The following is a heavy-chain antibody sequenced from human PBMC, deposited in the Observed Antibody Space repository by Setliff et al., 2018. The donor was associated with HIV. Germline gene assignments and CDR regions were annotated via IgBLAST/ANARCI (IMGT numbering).Heavy chain of an antibody. D-gene: IGHD3-3*02. CDR1: GYTFISYG. J-gene: IGHJ6*02. Sequence: ASVKVSCKASGYTFISYGISWVRQAPGQGLEWMGWISAYNGHTNYPQKFQGRVTMTTDTATSTAYMELRSLRSEDTAVYYCARDAWVEFLEWTYYGMDVWGQGTTVTVSS. CDR3: ARDAWVEFLEWTYYGMDV. V-gene: IGHV1-18*01. CDR2: ISAYNGHT.